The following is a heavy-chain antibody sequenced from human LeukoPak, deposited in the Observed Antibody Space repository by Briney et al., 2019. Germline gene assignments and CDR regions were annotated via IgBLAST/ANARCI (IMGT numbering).Heavy chain of an antibody. CDR2: INAGNGNT. CDR1: GYTFTSYA. J-gene: IGHJ6*02. D-gene: IGHD3-10*01. Sequence: WASVTVSCKASGYTFTSYAMHWVRQAPGQRLEWMGWINAGNGNTKYSQKFQGRVTITRDTSASTAYMELSSLRSEDTAVYYRARKDSYGYYYGMDVWGQGTTVTVSS. V-gene: IGHV1-3*01. CDR3: ARKDSYGYYYGMDV.